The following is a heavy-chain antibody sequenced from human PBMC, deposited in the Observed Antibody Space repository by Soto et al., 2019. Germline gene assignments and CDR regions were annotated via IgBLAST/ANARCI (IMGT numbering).Heavy chain of an antibody. CDR1: GFTFSSYV. V-gene: IGHV3-23*01. J-gene: IGHJ4*02. CDR3: AKGFVGVCYHCSYHFDS. D-gene: IGHD2-8*01. Sequence: GGSLRLSCAASGFTFSSYVMNWVRLAPGKGLEWVSGISPSGGNTYYADSVKGRFTISRDNSKNTLYLQMNSLRAEDPAVYYCAKGFVGVCYHCSYHFDSWGQGALVTVSS. CDR2: ISPSGGNT.